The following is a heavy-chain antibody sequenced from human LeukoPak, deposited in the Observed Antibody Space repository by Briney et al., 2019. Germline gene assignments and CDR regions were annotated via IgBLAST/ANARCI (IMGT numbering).Heavy chain of an antibody. D-gene: IGHD2-15*01. CDR1: GGSINNYY. J-gene: IGHJ3*02. CDR2: IYTRGST. Sequence: TSSETLSLTCTVSGGSINNYYWSWIRQPAGKGLEWIGCIYTRGSTNYNPSLKSRVTMSVDTSKNQFSLKLSSVTAADTAVYYCARGRYCSADICSGGDAFDIWGQGTMVSVSS. V-gene: IGHV4-4*07. CDR3: ARGRYCSADICSGGDAFDI.